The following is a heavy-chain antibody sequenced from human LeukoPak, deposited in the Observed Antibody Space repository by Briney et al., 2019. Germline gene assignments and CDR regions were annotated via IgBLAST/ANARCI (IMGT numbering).Heavy chain of an antibody. CDR3: ARDRVPAASTYNWFDP. V-gene: IGHV3-30-3*01. Sequence: GGSLRLSCAASGFTFSSYAMHWVRQAPGKELEWVAVISYDGSNKYYADSVKGRFTISRDNSKNTLYLQMNSLRAEDTAVYYCARDRVPAASTYNWFDPWGQGTLVTVSS. D-gene: IGHD2-2*01. J-gene: IGHJ5*02. CDR1: GFTFSSYA. CDR2: ISYDGSNK.